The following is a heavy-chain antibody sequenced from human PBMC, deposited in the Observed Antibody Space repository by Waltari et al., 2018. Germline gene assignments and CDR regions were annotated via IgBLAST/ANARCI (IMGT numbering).Heavy chain of an antibody. Sequence: QVQLQESGPGLVKPSETLSLTCAVSGYSISSGYYWGWIRQPPGKGLEWIGSIYHSGSTYYNPSLKSRVTISVDTSKNQFSLKLSSVTAADTAVYYCARHASGSYGAEDYWGQGTLVTVSS. CDR2: IYHSGST. CDR3: ARHASGSYGAEDY. CDR1: GYSISSGYY. J-gene: IGHJ4*02. D-gene: IGHD1-26*01. V-gene: IGHV4-38-2*01.